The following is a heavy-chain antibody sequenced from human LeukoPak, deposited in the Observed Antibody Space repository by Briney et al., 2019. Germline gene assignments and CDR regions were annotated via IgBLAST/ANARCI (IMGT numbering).Heavy chain of an antibody. Sequence: GASVKVSCKASGYTFTGYYMLWVRQAPGQGLEWMGWINPNSGGTNYAQKFQGRVTMTRDTSISTAYMELSRLRSDDTAVYYCARDAEPLRFLEWFPTNYWGQGTLVTVSS. CDR2: INPNSGGT. CDR1: GYTFTGYY. D-gene: IGHD3-3*01. V-gene: IGHV1-2*02. J-gene: IGHJ4*02. CDR3: ARDAEPLRFLEWFPTNY.